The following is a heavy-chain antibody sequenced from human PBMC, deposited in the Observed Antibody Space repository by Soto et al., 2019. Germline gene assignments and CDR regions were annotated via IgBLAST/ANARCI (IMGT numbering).Heavy chain of an antibody. CDR2: ISYDGSHK. J-gene: IGHJ4*02. D-gene: IGHD6-13*01. Sequence: QVQLVESGGGVVQPGRPLRLSCAASGFTFSSFAMHWVRQAPGKGLEWVSAISYDGSHKYYADSVKGRFTISRDNFKNTLYLQMNSLRPEDRALYYCARDRSQQLVPLDYWGQGTLVTVSS. CDR1: GFTFSSFA. V-gene: IGHV3-30-3*01. CDR3: ARDRSQQLVPLDY.